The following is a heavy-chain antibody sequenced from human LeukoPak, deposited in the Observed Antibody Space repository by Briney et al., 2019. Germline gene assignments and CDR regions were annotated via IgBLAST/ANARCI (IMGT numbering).Heavy chain of an antibody. D-gene: IGHD5-18*01. J-gene: IGHJ4*02. CDR3: ARDGQLWFSPIDY. Sequence: SETLSLTCTVSGGSISSSSYYWGWIRQPPGKGLEWIGSIYYSGSTYYNPSLKSRVTISVDTSKNQFSLKLSSVTAADTAVYYCARDGQLWFSPIDYWGQGTLVTVSS. CDR2: IYYSGST. V-gene: IGHV4-39*07. CDR1: GGSISSSSYY.